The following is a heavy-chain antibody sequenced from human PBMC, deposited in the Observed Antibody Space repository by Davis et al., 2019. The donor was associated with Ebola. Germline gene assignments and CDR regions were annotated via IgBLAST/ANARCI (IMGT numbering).Heavy chain of an antibody. D-gene: IGHD5-24*01. CDR3: ARELKMATIKNYYYGMDV. Sequence: AASVKVSCKVSRYTLTELSMHWVRQAPGKGLEWMGGFDPEDGETIYAQKFQGRVTITADESTSTAYMELSSLRSEDTAVYYCARELKMATIKNYYYGMDVWGKGTTVTVSS. CDR2: FDPEDGET. CDR1: RYTLTELS. J-gene: IGHJ6*04. V-gene: IGHV1-24*01.